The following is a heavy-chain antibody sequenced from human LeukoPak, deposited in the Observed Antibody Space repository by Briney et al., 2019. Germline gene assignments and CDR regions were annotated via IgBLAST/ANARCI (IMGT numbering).Heavy chain of an antibody. V-gene: IGHV4-34*01. J-gene: IGHJ3*02. Sequence: SETLSLTCAVYGGSFSGYYWSWIRQPPGKGLEWIGEINHSGSTNYNPSLKSRVTISVDTSKNQFSLKLSSVTAADTAVYYCARASLSGSYYISCAFDIWGQGTMVTVSS. D-gene: IGHD1-26*01. CDR1: GGSFSGYY. CDR3: ARASLSGSYYISCAFDI. CDR2: INHSGST.